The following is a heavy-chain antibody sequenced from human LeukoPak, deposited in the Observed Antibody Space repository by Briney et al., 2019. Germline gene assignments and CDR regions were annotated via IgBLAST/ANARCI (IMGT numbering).Heavy chain of an antibody. CDR1: GFTFSSYG. CDR2: ISGSGYNT. J-gene: IGHJ4*02. Sequence: GGSLRLSCGVSGFTFSSYGMSWVRQAPGKGLEWVSVISGSGYNTAYADSVKSRFTIYRDNYRLYLQMSSLRPEDTAVYYCAKHSGSYFVYYFDYWGQGTLVTVSS. D-gene: IGHD1-26*01. V-gene: IGHV3-23*01. CDR3: AKHSGSYFVYYFDY.